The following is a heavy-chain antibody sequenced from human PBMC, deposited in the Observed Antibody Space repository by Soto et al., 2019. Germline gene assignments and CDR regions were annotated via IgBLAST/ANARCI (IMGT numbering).Heavy chain of an antibody. CDR2: ISGGGDTT. CDR3: AKGRGGSGSLTPRVDF. D-gene: IGHD3-10*01. CDR1: GFTFNNYA. V-gene: IGHV3-23*01. Sequence: EVQLLESGGGLVQHGGSLRLSCAASGFTFNNYAMTWVRQAPGKGLEWVSAISGGGDTTSYADSVKGRFTVSRDGSKKTLYLQMSSVRAEDTALYYCAKGRGGSGSLTPRVDFWGQGTLVTVSS. J-gene: IGHJ4*02.